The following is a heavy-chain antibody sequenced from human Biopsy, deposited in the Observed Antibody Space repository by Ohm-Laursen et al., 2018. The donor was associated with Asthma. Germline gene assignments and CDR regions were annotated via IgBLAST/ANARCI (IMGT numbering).Heavy chain of an antibody. CDR1: GFTFGDYW. V-gene: IGHV3-7*01. D-gene: IGHD3-22*01. CDR2: IKHDGTEK. J-gene: IGHJ5*02. CDR3: AKITTDRQKANNWFDP. Sequence: SLRLSCAASGFTFGDYWMSWVRQVPGKGLEWVANIKHDGTEKNHVDSLKGRFTISRDNAKNSLYLQMNSLRAEDTAVYFCAKITTDRQKANNWFDPWGQGTLVTVSS.